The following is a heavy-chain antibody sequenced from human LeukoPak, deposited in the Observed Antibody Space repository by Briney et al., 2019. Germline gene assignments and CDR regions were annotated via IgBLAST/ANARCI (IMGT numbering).Heavy chain of an antibody. V-gene: IGHV3-11*01. CDR1: GFTFDDYA. J-gene: IGHJ4*02. CDR3: TRAPRSPAD. Sequence: GGSLRLSCAASGFTFDDYAMHWVRQAPGKGLEWVSYISPSGNIREYADSVKGRFTISRDNAKKSLYLEMNSLRAEDTAVYYCTRAPRSPADWGQGTLVTVSS. CDR2: ISPSGNIR.